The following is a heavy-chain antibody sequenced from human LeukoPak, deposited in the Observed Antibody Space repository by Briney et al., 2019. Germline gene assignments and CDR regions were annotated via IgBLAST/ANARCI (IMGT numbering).Heavy chain of an antibody. CDR1: GFTFSSYA. CDR3: ARGIVLMVYASDY. Sequence: GGSLRLSCAASGFTFSSYAMSWVRQAPGKGLEWVSAISGSGGSTYYADSVKGRFTISRDNSKNTLYLQMNSLRAEDTAVYYCARGIVLMVYASDYWGQGTLVTVSS. D-gene: IGHD2-8*01. V-gene: IGHV3-23*01. J-gene: IGHJ4*02. CDR2: ISGSGGST.